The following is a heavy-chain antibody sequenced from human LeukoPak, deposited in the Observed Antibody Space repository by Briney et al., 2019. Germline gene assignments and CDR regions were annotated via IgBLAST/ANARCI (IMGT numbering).Heavy chain of an antibody. CDR1: GVSISSYY. CDR2: IYYSGST. D-gene: IGHD6-6*01. V-gene: IGHV4-59*01. Sequence: SETLSLTGIASGVSISSYYWGWIRQPPGQGLEGLVYIYYSGSTNSNPSLRSRDTISVDTYKNQFSLKLSSVTAADTDVYYCAREEAVGIAARQELYYYYHMDVWVKGTTVTVSS. CDR3: AREEAVGIAARQELYYYYHMDV. J-gene: IGHJ6*03.